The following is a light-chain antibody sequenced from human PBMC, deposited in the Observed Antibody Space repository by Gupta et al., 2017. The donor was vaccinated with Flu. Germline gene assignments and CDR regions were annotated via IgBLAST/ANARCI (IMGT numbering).Light chain of an antibody. CDR1: QTVDTY. J-gene: IGKJ4*01. CDR2: DIS. V-gene: IGKV3-11*01. CDR3: QQRKSWPLT. Sequence: EILLTQSPATLSLSPGERATLSCRASQTVDTYLNWYQQKPGQAPRLVIYDISIRATGIPARFSGSGSGTDFTLTISSLEPEDVAVYYCQQRKSWPLTFGGGTKVEIK.